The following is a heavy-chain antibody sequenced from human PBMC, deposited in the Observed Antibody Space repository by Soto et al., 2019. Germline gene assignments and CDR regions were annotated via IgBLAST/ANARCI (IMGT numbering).Heavy chain of an antibody. V-gene: IGHV5-51*01. CDR2: IYPGDSDT. Sequence: GESLKISCKGSGYSFTSYWIGWVRQMPGKGLEWMGIIYPGDSDTRYSPSFQGQVTISADKSISTAYLQWSSLKASDTAMYYCASNVGDFWSGSYHHYYYGMDVWGHGTTVTVSS. J-gene: IGHJ6*02. CDR1: GYSFTSYW. D-gene: IGHD3-3*01. CDR3: ASNVGDFWSGSYHHYYYGMDV.